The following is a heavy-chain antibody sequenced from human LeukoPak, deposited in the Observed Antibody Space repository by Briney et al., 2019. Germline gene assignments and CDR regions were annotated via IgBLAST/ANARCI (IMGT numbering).Heavy chain of an antibody. J-gene: IGHJ5*02. CDR1: GGSISSYY. V-gene: IGHV4-59*01. Sequence: SETLSLTCTVSGGSISSYYWSWIRQPPGKGLEWIGYIHYSGSTNYKASLKSRVSISVDTSKNQFSLKLSSVTAADTAVYYCARLTGYSPESWFDPWGQGTLVTVSS. D-gene: IGHD3-9*01. CDR2: IHYSGST. CDR3: ARLTGYSPESWFDP.